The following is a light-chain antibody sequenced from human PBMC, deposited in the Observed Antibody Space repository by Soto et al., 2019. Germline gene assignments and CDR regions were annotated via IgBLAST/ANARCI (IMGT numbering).Light chain of an antibody. Sequence: QSALTQPASVSGSPGQSITISCTGTSSDVGGYNYVSWYQKHPGIAPKLMIYDVSNRPSGVCNRFSGSNSGNPASLPISGLEDDDGADCCCCSYSSSSTYVFGTGTQLTVL. V-gene: IGLV2-14*01. J-gene: IGLJ1*01. CDR3: CSYSSSSTYV. CDR1: SSDVGGYNY. CDR2: DVS.